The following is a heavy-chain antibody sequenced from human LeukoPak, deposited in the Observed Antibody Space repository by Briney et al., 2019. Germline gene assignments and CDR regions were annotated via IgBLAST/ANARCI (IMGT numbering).Heavy chain of an antibody. CDR2: INQDGSGK. D-gene: IGHD1-14*01. J-gene: IGHJ4*02. CDR3: ARDGRTWATGSY. CDR1: GFTFSGFW. V-gene: IGHV3-7*01. Sequence: PGGSLRLSCAASGFTFSGFWMSWVRQAPGEGLEWVANINQDGSGKYYVDSVKGRFTVSRDNAKNSLYLQMNSLGAEDTAVYYCARDGRTWATGSYWGQGTLVTVSS.